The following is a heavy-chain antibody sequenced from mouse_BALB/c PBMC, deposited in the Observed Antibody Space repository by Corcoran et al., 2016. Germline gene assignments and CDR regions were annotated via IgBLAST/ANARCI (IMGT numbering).Heavy chain of an antibody. CDR1: GYTFTRYV. CDR2: INPYNDDI. V-gene: IGHV1S136*01. D-gene: IGHD2-14*01. Sequence: EVQLQQSGPELVKPGASVKMSCKASGYTFTRYVKHWVKQKPGQGLEWIGYINPYNDDIKYNENFKGKATLTSDKSSSTAYMELNSLTSEDSAVYYCARDYRFDVGWYFDVWGAGTTVTVSS. CDR3: ARDYRFDVGWYFDV. J-gene: IGHJ1*01.